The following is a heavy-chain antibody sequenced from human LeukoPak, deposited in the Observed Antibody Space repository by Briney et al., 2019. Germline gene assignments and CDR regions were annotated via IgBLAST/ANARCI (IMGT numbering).Heavy chain of an antibody. Sequence: SETLSLTCAVYGGSFSGYSWTWIRQPPGKGLEWIGETNHSGSTNYNPSLKSRVTISVDTSKNQFSLKLSSVTAADTAVYYCARRRGYYGSGRNWFDPWGQRTLVTVSS. CDR1: GGSFSGYS. D-gene: IGHD3-10*01. J-gene: IGHJ5*02. V-gene: IGHV4-34*01. CDR2: TNHSGST. CDR3: ARRRGYYGSGRNWFDP.